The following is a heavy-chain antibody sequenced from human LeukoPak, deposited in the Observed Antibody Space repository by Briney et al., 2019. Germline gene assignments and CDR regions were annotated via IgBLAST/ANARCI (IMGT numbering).Heavy chain of an antibody. CDR1: GYSFTSYW. J-gene: IGHJ4*02. V-gene: IGHV5-51*01. CDR2: IYPGDSDT. Sequence: GESLKISCKGSGYSFTSYWIGWVGQMPGKGLGWMGIIYPGDSDTRYSPSFQGQVTISADKSISTAHRQWSCLDASDTAMYYCARDSAVAGTDYWGQGTLVTVSS. CDR3: ARDSAVAGTDY. D-gene: IGHD6-19*01.